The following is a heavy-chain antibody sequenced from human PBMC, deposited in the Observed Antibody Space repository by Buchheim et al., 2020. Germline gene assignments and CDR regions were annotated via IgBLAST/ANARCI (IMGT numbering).Heavy chain of an antibody. Sequence: QVQLQESGPGLVKPSETLSLTCAVSGDSISSKNYFWGWIRQPPGRELEWIGSFYYTGSTYYSPSLRSRITIFGDTSKNQFSLNLRSVTAADTAVYYCARLINPFYYDGSDSSRFDLWGQGTL. J-gene: IGHJ4*02. CDR2: FYYTGST. D-gene: IGHD3-16*01. V-gene: IGHV4-39*01. CDR1: GDSISSKNYF. CDR3: ARLINPFYYDGSDSSRFDL.